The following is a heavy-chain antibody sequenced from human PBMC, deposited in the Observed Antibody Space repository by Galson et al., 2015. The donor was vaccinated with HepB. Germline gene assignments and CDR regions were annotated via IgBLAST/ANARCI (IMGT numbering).Heavy chain of an antibody. J-gene: IGHJ4*02. CDR2: INDSGDNT. CDR1: VFNFRTYG. D-gene: IGHD1-26*01. V-gene: IGHV3-23*01. Sequence: SLRLSCAASVFNFRTYGMSWVRQAPGKGLQWVSTINDSGDNTHYADSVKGRFTISRDNSKNTLYLHMNSLRAEDTAVYYCAKDAGGTDSGPFEYWGQGTLVTVSS. CDR3: AKDAGGTDSGPFEY.